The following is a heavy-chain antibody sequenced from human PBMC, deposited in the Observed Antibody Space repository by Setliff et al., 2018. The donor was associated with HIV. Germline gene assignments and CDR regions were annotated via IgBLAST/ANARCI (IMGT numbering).Heavy chain of an antibody. D-gene: IGHD6-13*01. CDR3: AKEYHTEATGRRLANYFDY. Sequence: ASVKVSCKASGYTFTSYAMHWVRQAPGQRLEYIGIINPSDETTAYVERFQGRVSMTSDTSTSTVYMEMSNLRSEDTAIYYCAKEYHTEATGRRLANYFDYWGQGTLVTVSS. CDR2: INPSDETT. J-gene: IGHJ4*02. CDR1: GYTFTSYA. V-gene: IGHV1-46*01.